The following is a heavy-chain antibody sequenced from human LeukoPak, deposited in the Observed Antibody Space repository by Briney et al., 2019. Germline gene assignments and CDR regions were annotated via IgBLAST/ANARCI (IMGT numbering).Heavy chain of an antibody. CDR1: GYTFTGYY. Sequence: ASVKVSCKASGYTFTGYYMHWVRQAPGQGLEWMGWINPNSGGTNYAQKFQGRVTMTRSTSISTAYMELSSLRSEDTAVYYCMRGSSGTYHGIYNWFDPWGQGTLVTVSS. D-gene: IGHD1-26*01. V-gene: IGHV1-2*02. J-gene: IGHJ5*02. CDR2: INPNSGGT. CDR3: MRGSSGTYHGIYNWFDP.